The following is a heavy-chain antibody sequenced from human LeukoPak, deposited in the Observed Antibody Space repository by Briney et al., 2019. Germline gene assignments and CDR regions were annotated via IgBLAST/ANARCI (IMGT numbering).Heavy chain of an antibody. CDR1: GFTFSSTG. CDR3: ARTYNPDY. D-gene: IGHD1-14*01. Sequence: PGGSLRLSCTASGFTFSSTGMHWVRQAPGKGLEWGSYIRYDGNNKDYGDSVKGRLTVSRDHSKNTLYLQMNSLRVEDTAVYYCARTYNPDYWGQGTLVTVSS. J-gene: IGHJ4*02. V-gene: IGHV3-30*02. CDR2: IRYDGNNK.